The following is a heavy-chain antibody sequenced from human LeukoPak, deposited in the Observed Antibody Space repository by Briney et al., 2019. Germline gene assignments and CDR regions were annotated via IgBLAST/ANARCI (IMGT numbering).Heavy chain of an antibody. J-gene: IGHJ5*02. Sequence: GASVKVSCKASGGTFSRYAISWVRQAPGQGVEWMGGIIPIFGTANYAQRFQGKVTITTDESTSTAYMELSSLRSEDTAVYYCARDGRGRSTTLYYYDSSGYYYDWFDPWGQGTLVTVSS. CDR2: IIPIFGTA. CDR1: GGTFSRYA. CDR3: ARDGRGRSTTLYYYDSSGYYYDWFDP. D-gene: IGHD3-22*01. V-gene: IGHV1-69*05.